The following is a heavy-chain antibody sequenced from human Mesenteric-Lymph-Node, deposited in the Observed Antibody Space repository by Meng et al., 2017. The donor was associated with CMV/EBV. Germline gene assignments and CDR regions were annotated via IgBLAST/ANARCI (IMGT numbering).Heavy chain of an antibody. J-gene: IGHJ4*02. Sequence: CTASGGAVSSGAYYWSWIRQPPGKGLEWLGYIYYSGSSNYNPSLKSRATISVDTSKNQFSLKVSSVTAADTAVYYCARGYGGNKSFDYWGQGTLVTVSS. D-gene: IGHD1-26*01. CDR1: GGAVSSGAYY. CDR3: ARGYGGNKSFDY. V-gene: IGHV4-61*08. CDR2: IYYSGSS.